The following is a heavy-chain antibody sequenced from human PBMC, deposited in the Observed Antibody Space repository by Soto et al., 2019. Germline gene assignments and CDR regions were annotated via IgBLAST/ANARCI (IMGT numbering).Heavy chain of an antibody. CDR1: GYTLTELS. CDR2: FDPEDGET. Sequence: GASVKVSCKVSGYTLTELSMHWVRQAPGKGLEWMGGFDPEDGETIYAQKFQGRVTMTEDTSTDTAYMELSSLRSEDTAVYYCATSTIFGVVNTATHYYYYGMDVWGQGTTVTVSS. D-gene: IGHD3-3*01. J-gene: IGHJ6*02. CDR3: ATSTIFGVVNTATHYYYYGMDV. V-gene: IGHV1-24*01.